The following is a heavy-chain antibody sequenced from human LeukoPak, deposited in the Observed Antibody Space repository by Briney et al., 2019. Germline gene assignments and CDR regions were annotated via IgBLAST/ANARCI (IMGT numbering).Heavy chain of an antibody. CDR3: ARDLRSYDFWSGYYIGWFDP. CDR2: IYYSGST. Sequence: SETLSLTCTVSGGSISSYYWSWIRQPPGKGLEWIGYIYYSGSTNCNPSLKSRVAISVDTSKNQFSLKLSSVTAADTAVYYCARDLRSYDFWSGYYIGWFDPWGQGTLVTVSS. J-gene: IGHJ5*02. CDR1: GGSISSYY. V-gene: IGHV4-59*01. D-gene: IGHD3-3*01.